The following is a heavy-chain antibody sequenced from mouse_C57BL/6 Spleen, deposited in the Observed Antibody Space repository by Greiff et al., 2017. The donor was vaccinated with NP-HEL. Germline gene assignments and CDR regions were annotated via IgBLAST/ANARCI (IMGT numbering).Heavy chain of an antibody. Sequence: LQESGAELVRPGASVTLSCKASGYTFTDYEMHWVKQTPVQGLEWIGAIDPETGGTAYNQKFKGKAILTADKSSSTAYMELRSLTSEDSAVYYCTRGTTVGTDFDYWGQGTTLTVSS. J-gene: IGHJ2*01. CDR2: IDPETGGT. CDR3: TRGTTVGTDFDY. D-gene: IGHD1-1*01. CDR1: GYTFTDYE. V-gene: IGHV1-15*01.